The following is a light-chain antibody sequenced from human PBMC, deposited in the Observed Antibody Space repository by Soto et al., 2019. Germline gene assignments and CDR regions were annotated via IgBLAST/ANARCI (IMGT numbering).Light chain of an antibody. CDR1: QSVSSSY. CDR3: QQFDTSPPST. Sequence: EIVLTQSPGTLSLSPGERATLSCRASQSVSSSYLAWYQQKPGQAPRLLIYGASGRATGIPDRFSGSGSGTDFTLTISRLEPEDFAVFYCQQFDTSPPSTFGQGTRL. J-gene: IGKJ5*01. CDR2: GAS. V-gene: IGKV3-20*01.